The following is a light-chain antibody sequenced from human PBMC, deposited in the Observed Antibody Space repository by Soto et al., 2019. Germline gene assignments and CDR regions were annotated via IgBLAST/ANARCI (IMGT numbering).Light chain of an antibody. J-gene: IGKJ3*01. V-gene: IGKV3-20*01. CDR2: GPS. CDR3: QQYGGAPFP. CDR1: QNVYINS. Sequence: EIVVTQSPRPLSLSPGESATLSCRARQNVYINSFAWFQHKPGQTPRLLIYGPSTRAAGVPDRFTGSGSGADLALTITSLEPEDFAMYDCQQYGGAPFPFGPGT.